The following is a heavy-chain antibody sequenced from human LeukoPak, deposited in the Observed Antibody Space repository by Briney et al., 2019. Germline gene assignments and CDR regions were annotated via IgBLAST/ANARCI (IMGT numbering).Heavy chain of an antibody. Sequence: SETLSLTCTVSGGSISSSSYYWGWIRQPPGKGLEWIGTIYYSGSTYYNPSLKSRVTISVDTSKNQFSLKLSSVTAADTAVYYCARRGMAAAGFFDYWGQGTLVTASS. D-gene: IGHD6-13*01. CDR3: ARRGMAAAGFFDY. CDR2: IYYSGST. V-gene: IGHV4-39*01. CDR1: GGSISSSSYY. J-gene: IGHJ4*02.